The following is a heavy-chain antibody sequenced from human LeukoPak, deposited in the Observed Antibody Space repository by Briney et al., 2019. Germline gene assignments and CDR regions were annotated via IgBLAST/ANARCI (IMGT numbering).Heavy chain of an antibody. CDR2: ISYDGSNK. D-gene: IGHD6-13*01. V-gene: IGHV3-30*04. CDR3: AKEGYSRGYYSYYYMDV. J-gene: IGHJ6*03. CDR1: GFTFSRYG. Sequence: GGSLRLPCAASGFTFSRYGMHWVRQAPGKGLEWVTAISYDGSNKYYADSVKGRSTISRDNSKNTLYVQMNSLRAEDTAVYYCAKEGYSRGYYSYYYMDVWGKGTTVTVSS.